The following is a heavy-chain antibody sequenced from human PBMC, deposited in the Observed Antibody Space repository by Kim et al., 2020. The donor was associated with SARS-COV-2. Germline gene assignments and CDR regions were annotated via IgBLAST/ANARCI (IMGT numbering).Heavy chain of an antibody. CDR2: FDPEDGET. CDR3: ATDLYSSGWPDY. D-gene: IGHD6-19*01. V-gene: IGHV1-24*01. Sequence: ASVKVSCKVSGYTLTELSMHWVRQAPGKGLEWMGGFDPEDGETIYAQKFQGRVTMTEDTSTDTAYMELSSLRSEDTAVYYCATDLYSSGWPDYWGQGTLVTVSS. J-gene: IGHJ4*02. CDR1: GYTLTELS.